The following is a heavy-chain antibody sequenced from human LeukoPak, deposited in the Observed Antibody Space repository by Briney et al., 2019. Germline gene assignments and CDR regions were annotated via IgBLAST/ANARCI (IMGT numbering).Heavy chain of an antibody. CDR3: AKLKQWQPQRYFFEY. CDR2: FSGTSTN. D-gene: IGHD6-19*01. Sequence: PGGPLGLSFVAPGFPFSSYAMSWVPQAPGKGLGWASTFSGTSTNSYADAVKGRVTISRDNSKNTLYLQMNSLRAEDTAVYYCAKLKQWQPQRYFFEYWGQGALVTVAS. J-gene: IGHJ4*02. V-gene: IGHV3-23*01. CDR1: GFPFSSYA.